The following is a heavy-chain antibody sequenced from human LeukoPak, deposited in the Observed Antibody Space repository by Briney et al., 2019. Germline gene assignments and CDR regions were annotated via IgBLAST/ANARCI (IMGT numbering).Heavy chain of an antibody. CDR2: IFYSGST. J-gene: IGHJ5*02. Sequence: PSETLSVTCSVSGGSISSGYYYWSWIRQHPGRGLEWIGYIFYSGSTYYNPSLKSRLIISADTSQNQFSLRLTSVTAADTAVYYCARGKLTDAGTFLDFDPWGQGTLVTLCS. V-gene: IGHV4-31*03. CDR1: GGSISSGYYY. CDR3: ARGKLTDAGTFLDFDP. D-gene: IGHD6-13*01.